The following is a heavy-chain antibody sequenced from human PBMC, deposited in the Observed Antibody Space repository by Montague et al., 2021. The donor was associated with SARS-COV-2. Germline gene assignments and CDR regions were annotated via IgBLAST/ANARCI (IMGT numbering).Heavy chain of an antibody. Sequence: SLRLSCAASGFTFRSHWMHWVRQVPGRGLVWVSRIRPDGTSTHYAASVKGRFVISRDNAKNTLSLEMTNLRVDDTAIYYCVRPLWFGDSDYYFDSWGQGTLVSVSS. J-gene: IGHJ4*02. CDR3: VRPLWFGDSDYYFDS. D-gene: IGHD3-10*01. V-gene: IGHV3-74*01. CDR1: GFTFRSHW. CDR2: IRPDGTST.